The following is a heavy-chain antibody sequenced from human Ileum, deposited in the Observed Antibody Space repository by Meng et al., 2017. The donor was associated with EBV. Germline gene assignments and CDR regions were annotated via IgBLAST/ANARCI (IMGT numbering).Heavy chain of an antibody. J-gene: IGHJ4*02. CDR1: GYRFTAFG. V-gene: IGHV1-18*01. CDR3: ARTYYGSYGFDY. CDR2: ITTYNGDT. D-gene: IGHD3-10*01. Sequence: QSQRVQSGAERKNPGASVKVSCKASGYRFTAFGISWVRPAPGQGPEWMGWITTYNGDTKYAQKFQGRVTMTRETSTNTAYMELTSLRSDDTAVYYCARTYYGSYGFDYWGQGTLVTVSS.